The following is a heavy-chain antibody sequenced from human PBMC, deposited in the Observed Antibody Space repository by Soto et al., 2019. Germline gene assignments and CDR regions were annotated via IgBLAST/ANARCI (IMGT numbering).Heavy chain of an antibody. CDR2: IYPGDSDT. J-gene: IGHJ5*02. V-gene: IGHV5-51*01. Sequence: ESLKISCQGSGYSFTSYWIGWVRQMPGKGLEWMGIIYPGDSDTTYSPSFQGQVTISADKSISTAYLQWSSLKASDTAMYYCARLPKTEGSSSWYIWFDPWGQGTLVTVSS. D-gene: IGHD6-13*01. CDR3: ARLPKTEGSSSWYIWFDP. CDR1: GYSFTSYW.